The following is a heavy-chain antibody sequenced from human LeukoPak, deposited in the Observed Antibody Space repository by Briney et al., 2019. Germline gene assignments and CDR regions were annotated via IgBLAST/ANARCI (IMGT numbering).Heavy chain of an antibody. J-gene: IGHJ4*02. CDR1: GFTFSSYA. CDR2: ISGSGGST. Sequence: GGSLRLSCAASGFTFSSYAMSWVRQAPGKGLEWVSAISGSGGSTYYADSVNGRFTISRDNSKNTLYLQMNSLRAEDTAVYYCAKVPPFIAVAKGYFDYWGQGTLVTVSS. V-gene: IGHV3-23*01. CDR3: AKVPPFIAVAKGYFDY. D-gene: IGHD6-19*01.